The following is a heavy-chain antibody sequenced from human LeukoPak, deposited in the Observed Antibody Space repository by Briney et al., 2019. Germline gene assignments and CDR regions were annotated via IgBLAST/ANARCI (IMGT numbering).Heavy chain of an antibody. J-gene: IGHJ4*02. Sequence: PSETLSLSCTVSGGSLGSSSYYWGWIRQSPGKDLEWIGTIYFDGNTLYNPSLKSRVTISVDMSKSQFSLKLSSVTAADTAIYYCAAENGNFWIGYHYFEDWDQGTLVSVSS. D-gene: IGHD3-3*01. V-gene: IGHV4-39*01. CDR3: AAENGNFWIGYHYFED. CDR1: GGSLGSSSYY. CDR2: IYFDGNT.